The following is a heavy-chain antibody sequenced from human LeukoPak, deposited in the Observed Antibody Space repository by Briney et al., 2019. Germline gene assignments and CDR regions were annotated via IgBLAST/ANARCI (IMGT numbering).Heavy chain of an antibody. CDR3: ARVSSTFIDY. V-gene: IGHV4-59*01. J-gene: IGHJ4*02. Sequence: PSETLTLTCTASGVSISSYYRSWIRQPPGKGLEWIGYIYYSGSTNYNPSLKSRVTISVDTSKNEFSLKLSSVTAADTAVYYCARVSSTFIDYWGQGTLVTVSS. D-gene: IGHD2-15*01. CDR2: IYYSGST. CDR1: GVSISSYY.